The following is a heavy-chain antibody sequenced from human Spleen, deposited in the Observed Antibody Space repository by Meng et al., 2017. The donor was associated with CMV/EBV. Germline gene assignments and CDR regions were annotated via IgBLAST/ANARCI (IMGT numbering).Heavy chain of an antibody. CDR2: MNPNSGNT. V-gene: IGHV1-8*03. D-gene: IGHD3-3*01. Sequence: ASVKVSCKASGYTFTSYDINWVRQATGQGLEWMGWMNPNSGNTGYAQKFQGRVTITRNNSIRTAYMELSSLRSEDTAVYYCARVGAGDYDFWSGYYYYGMDVWGQGTTVTVSS. CDR1: GYTFTSYD. CDR3: ARVGAGDYDFWSGYYYYGMDV. J-gene: IGHJ6*02.